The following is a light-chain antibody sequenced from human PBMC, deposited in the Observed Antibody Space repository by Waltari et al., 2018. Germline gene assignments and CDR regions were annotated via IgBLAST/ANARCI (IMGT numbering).Light chain of an antibody. V-gene: IGKV4-1*01. CDR3: QQYYSTPWT. CDR2: WAS. CDR1: QSLLYKSNNKNY. J-gene: IGKJ1*01. Sequence: DIVMTQSPDSLAVSLGERATINCKSSQSLLYKSNNKNYLAWYQQKPGQPPKLLIYWASTRESGVPDRFSGSGSGTDVTLTISSLQAEDVAVYYCQQYYSTPWTFGQGTKVEVK.